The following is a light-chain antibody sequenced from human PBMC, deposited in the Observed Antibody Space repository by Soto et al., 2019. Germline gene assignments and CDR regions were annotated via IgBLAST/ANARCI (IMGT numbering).Light chain of an antibody. CDR1: SSDVGGYNY. J-gene: IGLJ3*02. V-gene: IGLV2-8*01. CDR3: SSYAGSNLWV. Sequence: QSVLTQPPSASGSPGQSVTISCTGTSSDVGGYNYVSWYQQHPGKAPKLMIYEVSKRPSGVPDRFSGSKSGTTASLTVSGLHAEDEADYYCSSYAGSNLWVFGGGTKVTVL. CDR2: EVS.